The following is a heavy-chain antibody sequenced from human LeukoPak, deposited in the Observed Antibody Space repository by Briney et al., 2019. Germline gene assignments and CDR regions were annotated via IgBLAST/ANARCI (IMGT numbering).Heavy chain of an antibody. V-gene: IGHV3-23*01. CDR2: ISGSGGST. J-gene: IGHJ5*02. CDR3: AKIPYSSGWVQNWFDP. CDR1: GFTFGNYA. D-gene: IGHD6-19*01. Sequence: GGSLRLSCAASGFTFGNYAMSWVRPAPGKGLEWVSAISGSGGSTYYADSVKGRFTISRDNSKNTLYLQMNSLIAEDTAVYYCAKIPYSSGWVQNWFDPWGQGTLVTVSS.